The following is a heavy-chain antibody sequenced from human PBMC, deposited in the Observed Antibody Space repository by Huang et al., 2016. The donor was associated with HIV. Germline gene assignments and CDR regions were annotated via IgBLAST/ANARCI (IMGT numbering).Heavy chain of an antibody. D-gene: IGHD1-7*01. V-gene: IGHV3-7*01. J-gene: IGHJ6*02. Sequence: VESGGRLVQPGGSLRLSCVGSTFRFGAYWMSWVRQSPGKGLGWVANIKKDESEKDYVDSVKGRFNISRDNAKKVLFLEMNNVRVEDTATYYCATKTAAMDIWGQGTTVTVS. CDR3: ATKTAAMDI. CDR2: IKKDESEK. CDR1: TFRFGAYW.